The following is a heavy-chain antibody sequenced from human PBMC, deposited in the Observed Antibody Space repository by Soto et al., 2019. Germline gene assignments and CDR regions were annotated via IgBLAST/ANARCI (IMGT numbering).Heavy chain of an antibody. D-gene: IGHD3-22*01. CDR2: INPNSGGT. J-gene: IGHJ4*02. CDR1: GYTFTSYA. V-gene: IGHV1-2*04. Sequence: AASVKVSCKASGYTFTSYAMHWVRQAPGQGLEWMGWINPNSGGTNYAQKFQGLVTMTRDTSISTAYMELSSLRSDDTAVYYCGRAFRYGGSGYYFDYWGQGTPVTVSS. CDR3: GRAFRYGGSGYYFDY.